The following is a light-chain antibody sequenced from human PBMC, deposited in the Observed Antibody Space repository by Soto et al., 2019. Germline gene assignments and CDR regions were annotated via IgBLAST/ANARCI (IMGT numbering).Light chain of an antibody. V-gene: IGKV1-9*01. CDR1: QGITSY. J-gene: IGKJ4*01. CDR2: AAS. CDR3: QQLYSYPLT. Sequence: IQVTQSPSSLSASVGDRVTITCRASQGITSYLAWYQQKPGKAPKLLIYAASALQAGVSSRFSGSGYGTDFALTISNLQPEDVATYVGQQLYSYPLTFGGGTTV.